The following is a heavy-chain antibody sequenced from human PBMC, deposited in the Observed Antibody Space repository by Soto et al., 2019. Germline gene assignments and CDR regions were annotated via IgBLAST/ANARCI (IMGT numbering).Heavy chain of an antibody. V-gene: IGHV4-30-4*01. CDR2: IYYSGST. CDR3: ASSSYGYTLCDY. Sequence: QVQLQESGPGLVKPSQTLSLTCTVSGGSISSGDYYWSWIRQPPGKGLEWIGYIYYSGSTYYNQSRQSRVTISVDTSKHRLSLKLSSVTAADSAGYYGASSSYGYTLCDYWGRGTLVTVSS. J-gene: IGHJ4*02. CDR1: GGSISSGDYY. D-gene: IGHD5-18*01.